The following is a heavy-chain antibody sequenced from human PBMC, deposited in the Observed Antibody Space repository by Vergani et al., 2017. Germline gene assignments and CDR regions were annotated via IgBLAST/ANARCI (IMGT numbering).Heavy chain of an antibody. CDR3: AKDHIVGATSEYYYYYGMDV. V-gene: IGHV3-23*01. Sequence: EVQLLESGGGLVQPGGSLRLSCAASGFTFSSSAMSWVRQAPGKGLEWVSAISGSGGSTYYADSVKGRFTIARDNSKNTLYLQMNSLRAEDTAVYYCAKDHIVGATSEYYYYYGMDVWGQGTTVTVSS. CDR2: ISGSGGST. J-gene: IGHJ6*02. D-gene: IGHD1-26*01. CDR1: GFTFSSSA.